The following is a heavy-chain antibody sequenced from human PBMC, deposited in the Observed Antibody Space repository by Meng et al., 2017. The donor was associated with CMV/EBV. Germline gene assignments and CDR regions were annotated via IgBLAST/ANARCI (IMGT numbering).Heavy chain of an antibody. J-gene: IGHJ4*02. CDR3: TRAMLRRVDYFDY. D-gene: IGHD2-15*01. CDR1: GFIFSSQV. CDR2: IRSKAYGGTT. Sequence: GGSLRLSCAASGFIFSSQVMHWVRQAPGKGLEWVGFIRSKAYGGTTEYAASVKGRFTISRDDSKSIANLQMNSLKTEDTAVYYCTRAMLRRVDYFDYWGQGTLVTVSS. V-gene: IGHV3-49*04.